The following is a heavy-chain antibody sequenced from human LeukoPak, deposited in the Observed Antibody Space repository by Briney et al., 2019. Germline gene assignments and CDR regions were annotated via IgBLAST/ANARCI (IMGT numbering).Heavy chain of an antibody. Sequence: GGSLRLSCAASGLIFSSYSMNWVRQAPGKGLEWVSSITSDSGHIYYADSVKGRFSISRDNSKNTLYLQMNSLRAEDTAVYYCARDGYSSTWYGVAAFDICGQGTMVTVSS. D-gene: IGHD6-13*01. CDR3: ARDGYSSTWYGVAAFDI. V-gene: IGHV3-21*01. CDR2: ITSDSGHI. CDR1: GLIFSSYS. J-gene: IGHJ3*02.